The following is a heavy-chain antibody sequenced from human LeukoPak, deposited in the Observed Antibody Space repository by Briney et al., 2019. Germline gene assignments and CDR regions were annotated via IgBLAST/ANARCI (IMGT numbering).Heavy chain of an antibody. D-gene: IGHD3-10*01. J-gene: IGHJ4*02. Sequence: SETLSLTCAVYGGSFSGYYWSWIRQPPGKGLEWIGEINHSGSTNYNPSLKSRVTISVDTSKNQFSLKLSSVTAADTAVYYCARVGRGQFDFDYWGQGILVTVSS. CDR1: GGSFSGYY. CDR2: INHSGST. V-gene: IGHV4-34*01. CDR3: ARVGRGQFDFDY.